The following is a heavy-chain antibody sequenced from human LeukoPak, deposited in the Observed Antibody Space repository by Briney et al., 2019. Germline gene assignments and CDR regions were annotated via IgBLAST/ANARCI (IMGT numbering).Heavy chain of an antibody. J-gene: IGHJ6*03. CDR3: ARAAYSSSWPNYYFYYYMDV. CDR1: GFTFSTYA. Sequence: GGSLRLSCAASGFTFSTYAMSWVRQAPGKGLEWVSSISTSGGSTNYADSVKGRFTMSRDNSKNTLYVQMNSLRAEDTAVYYCARAAYSSSWPNYYFYYYMDVWGKGTTVTVSS. CDR2: ISTSGGST. V-gene: IGHV3-23*01. D-gene: IGHD6-13*01.